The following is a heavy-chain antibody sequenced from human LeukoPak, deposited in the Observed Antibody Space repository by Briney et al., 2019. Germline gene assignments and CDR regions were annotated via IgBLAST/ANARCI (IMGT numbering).Heavy chain of an antibody. J-gene: IGHJ6*02. V-gene: IGHV3-15*01. CDR3: TTDGRYSSGWYGPYYYYGMDV. Sequence: GGSLRLSCAASGFTFSNAWMSWVRQAPGKGLEWVGRIKSKTDGGTTDYAAPVKGRFTISRDDSKNTLYLQMNSLKTEDTAVYYCTTDGRYSSGWYGPYYYYGMDVWGQGTTVTVSS. D-gene: IGHD6-19*01. CDR1: GFTFSNAW. CDR2: IKSKTDGGTT.